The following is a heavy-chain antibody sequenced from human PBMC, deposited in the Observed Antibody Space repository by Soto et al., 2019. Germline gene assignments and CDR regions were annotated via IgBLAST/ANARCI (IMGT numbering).Heavy chain of an antibody. CDR3: AKEAYDSSGYYYPHYYYYGMDV. CDR2: ISGSGGST. CDR1: GFTFSSYA. V-gene: IGHV3-23*01. Sequence: ESGGGLVQPGGSLRLSCAASGFTFSSYAMSWVRQAPGKGLEWVSAISGSGGSTYYADSVKGRFTISRDNSKNTLYLQMNSLRAEDTAVYYCAKEAYDSSGYYYPHYYYYGMDVWGQGTTVTVSS. D-gene: IGHD3-22*01. J-gene: IGHJ6*02.